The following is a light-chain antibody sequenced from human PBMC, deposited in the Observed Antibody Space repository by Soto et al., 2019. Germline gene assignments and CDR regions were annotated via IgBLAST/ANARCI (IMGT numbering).Light chain of an antibody. V-gene: IGKV1-5*01. J-gene: IGKJ5*01. Sequence: DIQMTQSPSTLSASVGDRVTITCRASQSISSWLAWYQQKPGKAPKVLIYDASSLKSGVPSRFSGSGSGTEFTLTISSLQPDDSATYYCQQYYSYSITVGQGTRLEIK. CDR2: DAS. CDR3: QQYYSYSIT. CDR1: QSISSW.